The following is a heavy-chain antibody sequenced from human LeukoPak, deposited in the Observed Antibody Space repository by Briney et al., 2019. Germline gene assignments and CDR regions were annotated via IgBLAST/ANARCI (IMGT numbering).Heavy chain of an antibody. Sequence: GGSLRLSCAASGFTPSSYWMTWVRQAPGKGLEWVANINQDGHAQYYVQSVRGRFTISRDNAKSSLYLQMNSLRADDTAVYYCARGQIYYDGSGFDYWGQGTLVTVSS. J-gene: IGHJ4*02. V-gene: IGHV3-7*01. D-gene: IGHD3-22*01. CDR2: INQDGHAQ. CDR3: ARGQIYYDGSGFDY. CDR1: GFTPSSYW.